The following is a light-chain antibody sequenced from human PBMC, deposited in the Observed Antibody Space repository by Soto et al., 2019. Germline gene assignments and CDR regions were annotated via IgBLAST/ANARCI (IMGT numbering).Light chain of an antibody. CDR2: GAS. V-gene: IGKV3-20*01. Sequence: ETVLTQSPGPLSLSPGERDTISCIASQTMRTNYLAWYRQTPGQAPRLLIYGASHRATGIADRFSGSGSGTDFTLIISRLEPEDFARYYCQQYGRSRGTFGHGTKVES. CDR1: QTMRTNY. J-gene: IGKJ1*01. CDR3: QQYGRSRGT.